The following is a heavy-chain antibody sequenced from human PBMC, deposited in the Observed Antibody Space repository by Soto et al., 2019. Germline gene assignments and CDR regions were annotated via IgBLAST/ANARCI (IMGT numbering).Heavy chain of an antibody. Sequence: SETLSLTCTVSGGSISSYYWSWIRQPPGKGLEWIGYIYYSGSTNYNPSLKSRVTISVDTSKNQFSLKLSSVTAADTAVYYCAREFAGYSSSWHNWFDPWGQGTLVTVSS. V-gene: IGHV4-59*01. D-gene: IGHD6-13*01. J-gene: IGHJ5*02. CDR3: AREFAGYSSSWHNWFDP. CDR2: IYYSGST. CDR1: GGSISSYY.